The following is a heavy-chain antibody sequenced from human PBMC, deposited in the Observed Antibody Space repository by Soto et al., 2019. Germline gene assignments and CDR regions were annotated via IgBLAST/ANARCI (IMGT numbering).Heavy chain of an antibody. Sequence: QVQLVQSGAEVKKPGASVKVSCKASGYIFPDYYVHWVRQAPGEGLEWMGRINPNGGGTNYAQKFEGWVTMTTDTSISTAYMELSRLNFDDTAVYYCARGEQLVHFDSLGQGTLVTVSS. CDR2: INPNGGGT. V-gene: IGHV1-2*04. J-gene: IGHJ4*01. D-gene: IGHD6-6*01. CDR1: GYIFPDYY. CDR3: ARGEQLVHFDS.